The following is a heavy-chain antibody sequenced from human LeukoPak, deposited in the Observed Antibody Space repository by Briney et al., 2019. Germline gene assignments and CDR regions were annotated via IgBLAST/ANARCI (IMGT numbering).Heavy chain of an antibody. CDR1: GFTFGDYA. J-gene: IGHJ4*02. D-gene: IGHD3-22*01. CDR2: IRRKAHGGTT. Sequence: PGGSLRLSCTTSGFTFGDYAMSWVRQAPGKGLKWVSFIRRKAHGGTTEYAASVKGRFSSSRDDSKSIAYLQMNSLKTEDTAVYFCTRVTYYYDNSGYFHFDSWGQGSLVTVSS. V-gene: IGHV3-49*04. CDR3: TRVTYYYDNSGYFHFDS.